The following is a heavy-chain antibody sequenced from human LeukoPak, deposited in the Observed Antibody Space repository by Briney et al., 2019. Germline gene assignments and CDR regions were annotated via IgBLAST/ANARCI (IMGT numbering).Heavy chain of an antibody. CDR3: ARHNAVAATGDY. Sequence: SETLSLTCTVWWGYICSSSYYGGWIRQPPGKGLEWIGRIYYSGSTYYNPSLKSRVTISVDTSKNQFSLKLTSVTAAYTAVYYCARHNAVAATGDYWGQGTLVTVSS. J-gene: IGHJ4*02. CDR1: WGYICSSSYY. D-gene: IGHD6-19*01. CDR2: IYYSGST. V-gene: IGHV4-39*01.